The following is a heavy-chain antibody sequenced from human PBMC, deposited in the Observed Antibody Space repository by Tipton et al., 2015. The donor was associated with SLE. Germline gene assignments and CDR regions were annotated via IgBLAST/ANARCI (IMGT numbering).Heavy chain of an antibody. CDR3: ARGVPAAMPPFDY. V-gene: IGHV5-51*01. CDR2: IYPGDSDT. D-gene: IGHD2-2*01. J-gene: IGHJ4*02. Sequence: QLVQSGAEVKKHGESLKISCKGSGYSFTSYWIGGVRQMPGKGLEWMGIIYPGDSDTRYSPSFQGQVTISADKSISTAYLQWSSLKASDTAMYYGARGVPAAMPPFDYWGEGTLVTVSS. CDR1: GYSFTSYW.